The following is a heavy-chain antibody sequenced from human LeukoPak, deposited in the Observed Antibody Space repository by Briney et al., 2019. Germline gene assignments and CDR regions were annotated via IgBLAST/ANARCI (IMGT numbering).Heavy chain of an antibody. V-gene: IGHV2-70*04. CDR1: GFSLRTSGMR. Sequence: SGPALVKPTQTLTLTCTFSGFSLRTSGMRASWIRQPPGKALEWLARIDWDDDKFYSTSLKTRLTISKDTSKNQVVLTMTNMDPVDTATYYCARHGSGSYHYFDYWGQGTLVTVSS. CDR2: IDWDDDK. CDR3: ARHGSGSYHYFDY. J-gene: IGHJ4*02. D-gene: IGHD3-10*01.